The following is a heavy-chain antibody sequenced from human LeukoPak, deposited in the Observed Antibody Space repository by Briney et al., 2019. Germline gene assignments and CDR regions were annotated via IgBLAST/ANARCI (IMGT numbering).Heavy chain of an antibody. J-gene: IGHJ4*02. D-gene: IGHD3-10*01. CDR3: AKVAKYYYGSETYYFFEH. Sequence: GGSLRLSCAASGFTFDSFSINWVRQAPGKGLEWVASISSSSTYIYYGGSVKGRFTISRDNAKNSLYLQMNSLRVEDTAVYYCAKVAKYYYGSETYYFFEHWGQGTPVTASS. CDR1: GFTFDSFS. V-gene: IGHV3-21*01. CDR2: ISSSSTYI.